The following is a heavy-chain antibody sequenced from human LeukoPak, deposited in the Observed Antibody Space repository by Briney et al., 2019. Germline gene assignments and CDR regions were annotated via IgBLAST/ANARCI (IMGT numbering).Heavy chain of an antibody. J-gene: IGHJ4*02. CDR1: GGSISSGGYS. D-gene: IGHD3-22*01. CDR2: IYYSGST. CDR3: ARVARSTYYYDSSGAID. V-gene: IGHV4-31*11. Sequence: PSQTLSLTCAVSGGSISSGGYSWSWIRQHPGKGLEWIGYIYYSGSTYYNPSLKSRVTISVDTSKNQFSLKLSSVTAADTAVYYCARVARSTYYYDSSGAIDWGQGTLVTVSS.